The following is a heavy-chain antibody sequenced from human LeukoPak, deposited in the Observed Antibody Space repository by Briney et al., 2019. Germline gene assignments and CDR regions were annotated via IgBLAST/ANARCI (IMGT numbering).Heavy chain of an antibody. CDR2: ISGDGGST. CDR3: ANLPRDDSSGPDDAFDI. J-gene: IGHJ3*02. Sequence: GGSLRLSCAASGFTFDDYAMHWVRQAPGKGLEWVSLISGDGGSTYYADSVKGRFTISRDNSKNSLYLQMNSLRTEDTALYYCANLPRDDSSGPDDAFDIWGQGTMVTVSS. D-gene: IGHD3-22*01. V-gene: IGHV3-43*02. CDR1: GFTFDDYA.